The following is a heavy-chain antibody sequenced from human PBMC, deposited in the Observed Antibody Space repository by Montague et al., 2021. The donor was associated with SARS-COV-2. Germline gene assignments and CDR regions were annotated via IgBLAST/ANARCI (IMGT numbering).Heavy chain of an antibody. V-gene: IGHV3-66*01. CDR3: ARVVTYAFDV. D-gene: IGHD4-11*01. CDR1: GFTVSSNY. CDR2: IYSDVST. J-gene: IGHJ3*01. Sequence: YLRLSCAASGFTVSSNYMSWVRQAPGKGLEWVSVIYSDVSTYYADSVKGRFTISRDNSKNTLYLRAEDTAVYYCARVVTYAFDVWGQGTMVTVSS.